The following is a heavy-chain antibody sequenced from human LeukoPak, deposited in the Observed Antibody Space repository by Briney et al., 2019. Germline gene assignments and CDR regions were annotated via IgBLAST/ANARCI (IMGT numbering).Heavy chain of an antibody. D-gene: IGHD1-26*01. CDR2: ISRNSGSI. J-gene: IGHJ4*02. Sequence: GGSLRLSCAASGFTFDDYAMHWVRQAPGKGLEWVSGISRNSGSIGYADSVKGRFTISRDNAKNSLYLQMNSLRAEDTALYYCAKEGYSGSLDYWGQGTLVTVSS. CDR1: GFTFDDYA. CDR3: AKEGYSGSLDY. V-gene: IGHV3-9*01.